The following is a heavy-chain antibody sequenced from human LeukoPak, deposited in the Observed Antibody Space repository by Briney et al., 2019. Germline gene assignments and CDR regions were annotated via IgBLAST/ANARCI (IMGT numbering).Heavy chain of an antibody. CDR1: GFAFSSYA. CDR2: ISGSDYRT. Sequence: GGSLRLSCAASGFAFSSYAMSWVRQAPGKGLEWVSVISGSDYRTNYADSVKGRFTISRDNFKNTLYLQMNSLRAEDTAVYYCAKHKESYGDSCFDDYWGQGTLVTVSS. CDR3: AKHKESYGDSCFDDY. D-gene: IGHD4-17*01. J-gene: IGHJ4*02. V-gene: IGHV3-23*01.